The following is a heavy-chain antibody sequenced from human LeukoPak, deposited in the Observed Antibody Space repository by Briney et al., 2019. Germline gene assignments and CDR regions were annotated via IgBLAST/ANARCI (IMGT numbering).Heavy chain of an antibody. D-gene: IGHD6-6*01. CDR1: GGSISSGGYS. J-gene: IGHJ3*01. CDR3: ARSSYSSSSSV. CDR2: IYHSGST. V-gene: IGHV4-30-2*01. Sequence: SQTLSLTCAVSGGSISSGGYSWSWIRQPPGKGLEWIGYIYHSGSTYYNPSLKSRVTISVDRSKNQFSLKLSSVTAADTAVYYCARSSYSSSSSVWGQGTMVTVSS.